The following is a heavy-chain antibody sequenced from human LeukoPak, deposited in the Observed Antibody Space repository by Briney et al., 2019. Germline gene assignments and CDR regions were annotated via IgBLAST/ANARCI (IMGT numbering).Heavy chain of an antibody. J-gene: IGHJ4*02. Sequence: GGSLRLSCAASGFTFDDYAMHWVRQAPGKGLEWVSGISWNSGSIGYADSVKGRFTISRDNSKNTLDLQMDSLRAEDTAVYYCARMSGSHIDYWGQGTLVTVSS. V-gene: IGHV3-9*01. CDR1: GFTFDDYA. CDR3: ARMSGSHIDY. CDR2: ISWNSGSI. D-gene: IGHD1-26*01.